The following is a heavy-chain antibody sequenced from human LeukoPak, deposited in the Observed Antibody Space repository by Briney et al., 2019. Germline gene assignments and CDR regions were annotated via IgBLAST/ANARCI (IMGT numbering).Heavy chain of an antibody. CDR3: ARDLWTAAAGTIYYYGMDV. D-gene: IGHD6-13*01. CDR1: GGTFSSYA. J-gene: IGHJ6*02. CDR2: IIPILGIA. V-gene: IGHV1-69*04. Sequence: SVKVSCKASGGTFSSYAIRWVRQAPGQGLEWMGRIIPILGIANYAQKFQGRVTITADKSTSTAYMELSSLRSEDTAVYYCARDLWTAAAGTIYYYGMDVWGQGTTVTVSS.